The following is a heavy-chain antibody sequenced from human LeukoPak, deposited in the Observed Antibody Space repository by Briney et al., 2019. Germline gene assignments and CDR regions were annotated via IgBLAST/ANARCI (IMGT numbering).Heavy chain of an antibody. V-gene: IGHV3-7*01. D-gene: IGHD6-13*01. CDR1: GFTFSSYW. Sequence: GESLRLSCAASGFTFSSYWMSWVRQAPGKGLEWVANIKQDGSEKYYVDSVKGRFTISRDNSKNTLYPQMNSLRAEDTAIFYCARKPGSSWYFDYWGQGTLVTVSS. CDR2: IKQDGSEK. CDR3: ARKPGSSWYFDY. J-gene: IGHJ4*02.